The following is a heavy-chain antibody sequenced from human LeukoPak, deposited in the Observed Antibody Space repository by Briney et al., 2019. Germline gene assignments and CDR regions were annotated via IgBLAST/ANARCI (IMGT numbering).Heavy chain of an antibody. D-gene: IGHD4-23*01. CDR3: ARSNYGGKRWFDP. CDR1: GGTFSTYA. V-gene: IGHV1-69*05. J-gene: IGHJ5*02. Sequence: ASVKVSCKASGGTFSTYAISWVRQAPGQGLEWMGGIIPVFETANYAQKFQGRVTMTRDTSISTAYMELSSLTSEDTAVYYCARSNYGGKRWFDPWGQGTLVTVSS. CDR2: IIPVFETA.